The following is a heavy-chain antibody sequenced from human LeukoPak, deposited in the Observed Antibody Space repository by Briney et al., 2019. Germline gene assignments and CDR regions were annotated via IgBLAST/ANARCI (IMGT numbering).Heavy chain of an antibody. V-gene: IGHV3-21*01. CDR1: GFTFSSYS. Sequence: GGSLRLSCAASGFTFSSYSMNWVRQAPGKGLEWVSSISSSSSYIYYADSVKGRFTISRDNAKNSLYLQMNSLRAEDTAVYYCARQGDFYDSSGYYYRSAFDIWGQGTMATVSS. CDR3: ARQGDFYDSSGYYYRSAFDI. D-gene: IGHD3-22*01. J-gene: IGHJ3*02. CDR2: ISSSSSYI.